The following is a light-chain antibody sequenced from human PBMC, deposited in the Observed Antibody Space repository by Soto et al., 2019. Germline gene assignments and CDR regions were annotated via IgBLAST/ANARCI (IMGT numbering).Light chain of an antibody. V-gene: IGLV2-14*01. CDR3: SSYTSNSTYV. Sequence: QSALTQPASVSGSLGQSITISCTGTISDVGGYNFVSWYQQHPGKAPKLMIYEVTNRPSGISNRFSGSKSGNTASLTISGLQAEDEADYYCSSYTSNSTYVFGTGTKVTVL. CDR2: EVT. J-gene: IGLJ1*01. CDR1: ISDVGGYNF.